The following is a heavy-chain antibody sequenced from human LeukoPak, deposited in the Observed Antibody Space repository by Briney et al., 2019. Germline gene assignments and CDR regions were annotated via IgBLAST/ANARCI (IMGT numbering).Heavy chain of an antibody. J-gene: IGHJ6*02. V-gene: IGHV1-18*01. Sequence: ASVKVSCKVSGYTLTELSMHWVRQAPGKGLEWMGWISAYNGNTNYAQKLQGRVTMTTDTSTSTAYMELRSLRSDDTAVYYCARWQAAAGSPGNYYGMDVWGQGTTVTVSS. CDR1: GYTLTELS. CDR2: ISAYNGNT. D-gene: IGHD6-13*01. CDR3: ARWQAAAGSPGNYYGMDV.